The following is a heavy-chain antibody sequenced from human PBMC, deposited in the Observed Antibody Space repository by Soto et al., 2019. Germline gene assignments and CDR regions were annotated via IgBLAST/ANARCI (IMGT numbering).Heavy chain of an antibody. J-gene: IGHJ6*02. D-gene: IGHD2-2*01. CDR2: ISYDGSNK. CDR1: GFTFSSYA. CDR3: ARDIVVVPAATTSSRYYYYYGMDV. V-gene: IGHV3-30-3*01. Sequence: GGSLRLSCAASGFTFSSYAMHWVRQAPGKGLEWVAVISYDGSNKYYADSVKGRFTISRDNSKNKLYLQMNSLRAEDTDVYYSARDIVVVPAATTSSRYYYYYGMDVWGQGTTVTVSS.